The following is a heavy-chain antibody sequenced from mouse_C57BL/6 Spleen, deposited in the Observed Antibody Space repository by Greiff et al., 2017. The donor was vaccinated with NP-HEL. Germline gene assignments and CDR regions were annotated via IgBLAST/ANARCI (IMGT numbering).Heavy chain of an antibody. V-gene: IGHV1-81*01. D-gene: IGHD1-1*01. CDR2: IYPRSGNT. J-gene: IGHJ4*01. Sequence: QVQLQQSGAELARPGASVKLSCKASGYTFTSYGISWVKQRTGQGLEWIGEIYPRSGNTYYNEKFKGKATLTADKSSSTAYMELRSLTSEDSAVYFCAREEAITTVVAPSMDYWGQGTSVTVSS. CDR1: GYTFTSYG. CDR3: AREEAITTVVAPSMDY.